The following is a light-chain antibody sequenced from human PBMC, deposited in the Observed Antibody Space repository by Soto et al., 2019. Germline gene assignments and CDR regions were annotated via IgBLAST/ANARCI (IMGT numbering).Light chain of an antibody. V-gene: IGKV3-15*01. CDR1: QSISRS. Sequence: EIVLTQSPGTLSLSPGERATLSCRASQSISRSLAWYQQKPGQAPRLLISDASTRATGIPARFSGSGSGAEYTLTISSLQSEDFAVYYCQQYDKWPRTVGQGTKVDIK. CDR2: DAS. J-gene: IGKJ1*01. CDR3: QQYDKWPRT.